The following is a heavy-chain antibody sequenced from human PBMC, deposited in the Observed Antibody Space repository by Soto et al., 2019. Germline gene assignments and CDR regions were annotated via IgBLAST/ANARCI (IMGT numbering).Heavy chain of an antibody. CDR3: ARGIKYGDYSRWFDP. Sequence: SETLALTCTVSGDTISSSSYYWGWIRQPPGKGLEWIGSIYYSGSTYYNPSLKSRVTISVDTSKNQFSLKLSSVTAADTAVYYCARGIKYGDYSRWFDPWGQGTLVTVSS. CDR1: GDTISSSSYY. J-gene: IGHJ5*02. D-gene: IGHD4-17*01. V-gene: IGHV4-39*07. CDR2: IYYSGST.